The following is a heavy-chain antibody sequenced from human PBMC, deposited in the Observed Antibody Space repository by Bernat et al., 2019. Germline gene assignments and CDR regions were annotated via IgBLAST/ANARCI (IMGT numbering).Heavy chain of an antibody. CDR1: GFTFRSNA. V-gene: IGHV3-23*01. J-gene: IGHJ4*02. CDR2: ISSSGGTT. CDR3: AKGNGDSSTFDY. Sequence: EVQLFESGGGLVQPGGSLRLSCAASGFTFRSNAMSLVRQAPGKGLECVSYISSSGGTTEYGDSVKGRFTVSRDNSKNTLYVQMNSLRAEDTAVYYCAKGNGDSSTFDYWGQGTLVTVSS. D-gene: IGHD2-21*02.